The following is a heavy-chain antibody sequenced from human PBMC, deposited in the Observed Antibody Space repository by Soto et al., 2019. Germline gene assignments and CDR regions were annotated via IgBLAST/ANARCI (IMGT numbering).Heavy chain of an antibody. CDR3: VREDCGGGLCKRFDY. D-gene: IGHD2-15*01. V-gene: IGHV3-74*01. CDR1: GFTFSSYW. CDR2: IRGDGIVI. J-gene: IGHJ4*02. Sequence: EVQLVESGGGLVQPGGSLRLSCAASGFTFSSYWMHWAREAPGKGLVWVSSIRGDGIVITHADSVKGRCPVSSDNAKNTLYLQMNSLRAEDTAVYYCVREDCGGGLCKRFDYWGQGTPVTVSS.